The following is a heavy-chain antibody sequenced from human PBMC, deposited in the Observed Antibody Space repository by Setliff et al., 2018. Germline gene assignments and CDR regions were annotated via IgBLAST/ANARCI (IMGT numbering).Heavy chain of an antibody. CDR2: INYRGNA. V-gene: IGHV4-39*02. CDR3: ARSPSSGAYWNPRPFYSDY. D-gene: IGHD1-26*01. CDR1: GGPISSSNYY. J-gene: IGHJ4*02. Sequence: PSETLSLTCTVSGGPISSSNYYWGWIRQPPGKGLEWIGSINYRGNAHDNPSLRSRVTMSVDTSKSHFSLRLSSLTAADTAVYYCARSPSSGAYWNPRPFYSDYWARGTLVTVSS.